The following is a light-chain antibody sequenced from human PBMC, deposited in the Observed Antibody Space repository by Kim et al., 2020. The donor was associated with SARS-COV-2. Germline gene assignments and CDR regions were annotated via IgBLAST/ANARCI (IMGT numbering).Light chain of an antibody. CDR3: QHYDSSPLFT. CDR2: GAS. Sequence: EIVLTQSPGTLSLSPGERATLSCRASQSVTSSHLAWYQQKPGQAPRLLIYGASSRATGIPDRFSGSGSGTDFTLTISRLEPEDFAVYYCQHYDSSPLFTFGPGTKVDIK. CDR1: QSVTSSH. J-gene: IGKJ3*01. V-gene: IGKV3-20*01.